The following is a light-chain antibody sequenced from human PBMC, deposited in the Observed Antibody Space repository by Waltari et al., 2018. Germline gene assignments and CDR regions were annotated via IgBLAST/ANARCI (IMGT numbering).Light chain of an antibody. V-gene: IGLV7-43*01. CDR1: TGAVSDTNF. CDR2: GAR. CDR3: LLYYDGIRV. J-gene: IGLJ3*02. Sequence: QTVVTQEPSLTVSPGRTVTLTCASSTGAVSDTNFPSWFQQRPGQAPRTLIYGARNKHSRTSVRFSGSLLGGKAALTISSVQPEDEADYFCLLYYDGIRVFGGGTKLTVL.